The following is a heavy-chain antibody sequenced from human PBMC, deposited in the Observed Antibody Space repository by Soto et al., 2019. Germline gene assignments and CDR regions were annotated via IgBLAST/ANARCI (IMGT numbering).Heavy chain of an antibody. CDR1: GFTFSSYA. V-gene: IGHV3-23*01. Sequence: GGSLRLSCAASGFTFSSYAMSWVRQAPGKGLEWVSAISGSGGSTYYADSVKGRFTISRDNSKNTLYLQMNSLRAEDTAVYYCANIDSSSKTYYMDVWGKGTTVTVSS. J-gene: IGHJ6*03. D-gene: IGHD6-6*01. CDR3: ANIDSSSKTYYMDV. CDR2: ISGSGGST.